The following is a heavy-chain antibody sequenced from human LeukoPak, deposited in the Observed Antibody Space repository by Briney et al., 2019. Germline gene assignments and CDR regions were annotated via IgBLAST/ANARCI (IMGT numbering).Heavy chain of an antibody. V-gene: IGHV3-7*05. CDR2: IKQDGSQK. D-gene: IGHD1-7*01. CDR3: ARDRLELRLDSGMDV. J-gene: IGHJ6*02. Sequence: GGSLRLSCAASGFTFSSYWMTWVRQAPGKGLEWVANIKQDGSQKFYVDSVKGRFTISRDNAKNSLYPQMNSLRAEDMAVYYCARDRLELRLDSGMDVWGQGTTVTVSS. CDR1: GFTFSSYW.